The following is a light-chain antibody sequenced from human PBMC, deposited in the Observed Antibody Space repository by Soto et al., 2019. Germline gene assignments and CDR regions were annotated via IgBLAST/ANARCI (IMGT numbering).Light chain of an antibody. CDR3: QQYNNWPPST. Sequence: EIVMTQSPATLSVSPGERATLFCRASQSVSSNLAWYQQKPGQAPRLLIYGASTRATGIPARFSGSGSGTEFTLTISSLQSEDFAVYYGQQYNNWPPSTFGQGTKLEIK. J-gene: IGKJ2*01. CDR1: QSVSSN. V-gene: IGKV3-15*01. CDR2: GAS.